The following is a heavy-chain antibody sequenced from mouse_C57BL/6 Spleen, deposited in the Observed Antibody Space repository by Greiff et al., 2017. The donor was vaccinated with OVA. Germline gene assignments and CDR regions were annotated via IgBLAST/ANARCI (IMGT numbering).Heavy chain of an antibody. D-gene: IGHD1-1*01. CDR1: GFSLTSYG. CDR3: AREGGRSSQFAY. Sequence: VQLQQSGPGLVQPSQSLSITCTVSGFSLTSYGVHWVRQSPGKGLEWLGVIWSGGSTDYNATFISKPSISKDNSTSQVYFKMSSLQSDDTAVYYCAREGGRSSQFAYWGQGTLVTVSA. J-gene: IGHJ3*01. CDR2: IWSGGST. V-gene: IGHV2-2*01.